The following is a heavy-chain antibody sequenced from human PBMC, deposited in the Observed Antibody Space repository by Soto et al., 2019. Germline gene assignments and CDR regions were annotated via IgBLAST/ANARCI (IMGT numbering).Heavy chain of an antibody. CDR3: SRDKGGVGANTGPAWDY. D-gene: IGHD1-26*01. Sequence: GASVKVSCKASGYTFTGYYMHWVRQAPGQGLEWMGWINPNSGGTNYAQKFQGRVTMTRDTSISTAYMELSRLRSDDTAVYYCSRDKGGVGANTGPAWDYWGQGTLVTVSS. V-gene: IGHV1-2*02. CDR2: INPNSGGT. J-gene: IGHJ4*02. CDR1: GYTFTGYY.